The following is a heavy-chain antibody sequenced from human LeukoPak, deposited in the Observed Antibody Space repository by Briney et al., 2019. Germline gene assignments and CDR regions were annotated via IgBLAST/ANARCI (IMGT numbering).Heavy chain of an antibody. CDR3: ARCSPGDSSNFYAVLQY. Sequence: ASVKVSCKASGGTFSSYAVSWVRLTPGQGLEWLGGIIPVFGTTTYAQKFQAKVTMTADKSTNTAYLEISSRTSDDTAVYYCARCSPGDSSNFYAVLQYWGQGTQVTVST. D-gene: IGHD3-22*01. CDR1: GGTFSSYA. J-gene: IGHJ4*02. CDR2: IIPVFGTT. V-gene: IGHV1-69*06.